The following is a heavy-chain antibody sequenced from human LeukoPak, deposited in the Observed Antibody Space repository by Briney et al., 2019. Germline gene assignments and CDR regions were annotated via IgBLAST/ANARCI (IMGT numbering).Heavy chain of an antibody. D-gene: IGHD1-26*01. J-gene: IGHJ4*02. CDR3: ASRISGDFDY. CDR2: INHSGST. Sequence: KASETLSLTCAVYGGSFSGYYWSWIRQPPGKGLEWIGEINHSGSTNYNPSLKSRVTISVDTSKNQFSLKLSSVTAADTAVYYCASRISGDFDYWGQGTLVTVSS. CDR1: GGSFSGYY. V-gene: IGHV4-34*01.